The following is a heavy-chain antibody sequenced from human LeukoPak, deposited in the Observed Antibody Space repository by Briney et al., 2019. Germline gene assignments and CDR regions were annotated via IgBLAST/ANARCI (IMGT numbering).Heavy chain of an antibody. J-gene: IGHJ5*02. CDR2: IYYSGTT. V-gene: IGHV4-39*07. CDR1: GGSISSSTYY. Sequence: SETLSLTCTVSGGSISSSTYYWGWIRQPPGKGLEWIGSIYYSGTTYYNPSLKSRVTISVDTSKNQFSLKLSSVTAADTAVYYCARGVRSSWYGVADWFDPWGQGTLVTVSS. D-gene: IGHD6-13*01. CDR3: ARGVRSSWYGVADWFDP.